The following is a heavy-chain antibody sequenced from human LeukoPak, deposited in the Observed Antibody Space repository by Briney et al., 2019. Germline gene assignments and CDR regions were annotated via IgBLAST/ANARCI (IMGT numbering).Heavy chain of an antibody. J-gene: IGHJ4*02. D-gene: IGHD3-10*01. CDR2: IYPGDSDT. V-gene: IGHV5-51*01. Sequence: GESLKISCKGSGYSFTSYWIGWVRQMPGKGLEWMGIIYPGDSDTRYSPSFQGQVTISADKSISTAYLQWSSLKASDTAMHYCARLSGRYYGSGSYSYDYWGQGTLVTVSS. CDR3: ARLSGRYYGSGSYSYDY. CDR1: GYSFTSYW.